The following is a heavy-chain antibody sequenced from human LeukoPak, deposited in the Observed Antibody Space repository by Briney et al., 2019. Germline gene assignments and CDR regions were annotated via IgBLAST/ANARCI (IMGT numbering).Heavy chain of an antibody. Sequence: SETLSLTCTVSGASISSYYWSWIRQPPGKGLEWIGYISYSGSTNYNPSLKSRVTISVDTSKSHFSLNLSSVTAADTAVYYCASRLEDFDLWGRGTLVTVSS. CDR1: GASISSYY. CDR2: ISYSGST. V-gene: IGHV4-59*08. J-gene: IGHJ2*01. CDR3: ASRLEDFDL.